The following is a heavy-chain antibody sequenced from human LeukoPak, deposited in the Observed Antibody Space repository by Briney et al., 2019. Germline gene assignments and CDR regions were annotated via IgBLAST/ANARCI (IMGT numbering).Heavy chain of an antibody. V-gene: IGHV3-23*01. J-gene: IGHJ4*02. Sequence: GGSLRLSCAASGFTFSSAVMTWVRQAPGKGLEWVSSTSGSGDTYYADSVKGRFIISRDNFKNMVHLQVNSLSADDTAVYYCATTSALDHWGQGTLVTVSS. CDR1: GFTFSSAV. CDR2: TSGSGDT. D-gene: IGHD1-1*01. CDR3: ATTSALDH.